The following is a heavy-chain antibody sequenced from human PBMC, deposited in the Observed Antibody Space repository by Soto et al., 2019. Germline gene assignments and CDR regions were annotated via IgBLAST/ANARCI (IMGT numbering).Heavy chain of an antibody. CDR3: AKAYCSSTSCPNWFDP. CDR2: ISGSGGST. J-gene: IGHJ5*02. D-gene: IGHD2-2*01. Sequence: PGGSLRLSCAASGFTFSSYAMSWVRQAPGKGLEWVSAISGSGGSTYYADSVKGRFTISRDNSKNTLYLQMNSLRAEDTAVYYCAKAYCSSTSCPNWFDPWGQGTLVTVSS. CDR1: GFTFSSYA. V-gene: IGHV3-23*01.